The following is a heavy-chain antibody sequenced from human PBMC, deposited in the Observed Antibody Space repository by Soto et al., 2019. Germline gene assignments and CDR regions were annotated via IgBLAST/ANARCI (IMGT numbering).Heavy chain of an antibody. J-gene: IGHJ6*02. V-gene: IGHV3-30-3*01. CDR1: GFTFSSYA. CDR3: GSGYGGGYDSLRGTVV. CDR2: ISYDGSNK. Sequence: QVQLVESGGGVVQPGRSLRLSCAASGFTFSSYAMHWVRQAPGKGLEWVAVISYDGSNKYYADSVKGRFTISRDNSKHPLDLQLTSLRAAEAELSYCGSGYGGGYDSLRGTVVWGLGTTVTVSS. D-gene: IGHD1-26*01.